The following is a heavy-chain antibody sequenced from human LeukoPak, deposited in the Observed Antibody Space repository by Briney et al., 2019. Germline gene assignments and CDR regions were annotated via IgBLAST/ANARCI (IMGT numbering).Heavy chain of an antibody. CDR1: GFTVSSRY. CDR3: ARGVRGWYDGAYDV. D-gene: IGHD6-19*01. Sequence: PGGSLRLSCAASGFTVSSRYMSWVRQAPGKGLEWVSIIYSRGSIYYADSVKGRFTISRDTSNNSLYLQMNSLTADDTAVYYCARGVRGWYDGAYDVWGQGTMVAVSS. J-gene: IGHJ3*01. CDR2: IYSRGSI. V-gene: IGHV3-66*01.